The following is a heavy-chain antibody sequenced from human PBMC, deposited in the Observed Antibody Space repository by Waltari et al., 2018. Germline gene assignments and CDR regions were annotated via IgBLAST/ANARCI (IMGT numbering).Heavy chain of an antibody. CDR2: IYYSGST. CDR1: GGSISSYY. J-gene: IGHJ6*03. Sequence: QVQLQESGPGLVKPSETLSLTCTVSGGSISSYYWSWIRQPPGKGLEWIGYIYYSGSTNHNPSLKSRVTISVDTSKNQFSLKLSSVTAADTAVYYCARDIRERYYYDSGTYYMDVWGKGTTVTVSS. CDR3: ARDIRERYYYDSGTYYMDV. V-gene: IGHV4-59*01. D-gene: IGHD3-22*01.